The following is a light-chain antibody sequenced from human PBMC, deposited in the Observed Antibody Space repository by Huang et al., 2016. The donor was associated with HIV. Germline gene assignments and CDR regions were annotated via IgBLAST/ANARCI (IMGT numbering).Light chain of an antibody. J-gene: IGKJ4*01. CDR1: QSIGTN. CDR3: QHYSNWPPLT. V-gene: IGKV3-15*01. CDR2: GAS. Sequence: IILTQSPATLSVSPGEGATLSCRASQSIGTNLAWYQQGPGQAPRLLVYGASTRAPGVPVSFSGSGSGTQFNLTLSSLQSEDFATYYCQHYSNWPPLTFGGGTKVDI.